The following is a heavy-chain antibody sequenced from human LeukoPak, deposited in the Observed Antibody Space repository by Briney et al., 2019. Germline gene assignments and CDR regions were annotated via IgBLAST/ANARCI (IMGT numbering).Heavy chain of an antibody. CDR3: AKTRPLDSSSWSHGDY. CDR1: GFTFSSYD. CDR2: ISGSGGRT. J-gene: IGHJ4*02. V-gene: IGHV3-23*01. D-gene: IGHD6-13*01. Sequence: GGSLRLSCAASGFTFSSYDMSWVRQAPGKGLEWVSAISGSGGRTYYADSVKGRFTISRDNSKNMLYLQMNSLRAEDTALYYCAKTRPLDSSSWSHGDYWGQGTLVTVSS.